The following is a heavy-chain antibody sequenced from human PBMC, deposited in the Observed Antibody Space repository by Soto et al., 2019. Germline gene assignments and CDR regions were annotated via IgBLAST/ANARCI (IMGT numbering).Heavy chain of an antibody. J-gene: IGHJ2*01. Sequence: QVQLVQSGAEVKKPGSSVKVSCRASGGTFSSYDISWVRQAPGQGLEWMGGIIPLFGSPKYAQKFQGRVTITADESTRTAYMELSRLTSEDTAVYYCAREGTCRGGSCYPDWDFDLWGRGTLVTVSS. CDR3: AREGTCRGGSCYPDWDFDL. D-gene: IGHD2-15*01. CDR1: GGTFSSYD. CDR2: IIPLFGSP. V-gene: IGHV1-69*12.